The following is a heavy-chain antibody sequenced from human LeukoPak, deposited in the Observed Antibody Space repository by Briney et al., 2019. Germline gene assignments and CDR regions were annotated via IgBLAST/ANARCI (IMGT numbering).Heavy chain of an antibody. D-gene: IGHD2-15*01. CDR2: IKQDGSEK. J-gene: IGHJ4*02. Sequence: GGSLRLSCAASGFTFSSYWMSWVRQAPGKGLEWVANIKQDGSEKYYVDSVKGRFTISRDNAKNSLYLQMNSLRAEDTAVYYCAHYCSGGSCYGSYWGQGTLVTVSS. CDR1: GFTFSSYW. V-gene: IGHV3-7*01. CDR3: AHYCSGGSCYGSY.